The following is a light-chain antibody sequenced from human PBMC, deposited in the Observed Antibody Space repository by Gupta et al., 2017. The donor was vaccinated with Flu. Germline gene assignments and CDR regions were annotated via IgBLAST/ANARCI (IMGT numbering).Light chain of an antibody. Sequence: SLSFAQGERATLSCRASKRVTSSLAWDQQKPGQPPRPLIFDASKRAPGVPARFNGSGSETDFTLTITSLEPQDSAVYYCQQRSAWAITFGPGTRLEI. CDR1: KRVTSS. V-gene: IGKV3-11*01. J-gene: IGKJ5*01. CDR2: DAS. CDR3: QQRSAWAIT.